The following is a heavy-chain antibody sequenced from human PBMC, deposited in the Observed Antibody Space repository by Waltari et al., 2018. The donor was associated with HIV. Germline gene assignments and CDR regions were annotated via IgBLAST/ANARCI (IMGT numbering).Heavy chain of an antibody. V-gene: IGHV6-1*01. J-gene: IGHJ2*01. CDR2: TYYRSKWFN. D-gene: IGHD6-19*01. CDR1: ADRFLSTNFT. CDR3: ARAVAGSNHFDL. Sequence: QVQLQQSGPGLVRPSHTLSLTCAIAADRFLSTNFTWNWIRQSPPRGLQWLGRTYYRSKWFNDYAVSVKGRMTINPDTSKNQFSLQVKSVSREDAAVYYCARAVAGSNHFDLWGRGTLLTVSS.